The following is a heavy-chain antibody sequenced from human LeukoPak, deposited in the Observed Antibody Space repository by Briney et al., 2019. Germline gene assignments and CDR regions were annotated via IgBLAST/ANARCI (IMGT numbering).Heavy chain of an antibody. D-gene: IGHD3-22*01. J-gene: IGHJ4*02. CDR2: IYPGDSDI. V-gene: IGHV5-51*01. CDR3: GRLSSYDSSGYYGFDS. Sequence: PGASLKISCKASGYRFTVYWIGWVRQMPGKGLEWMGIIYPGDSDITYSPSFQGQVTISADKSISTAYLQWSSLKASDTAMYYCGRLSSYDSSGYYGFDSWGQGTLVTVSS. CDR1: GYRFTVYW.